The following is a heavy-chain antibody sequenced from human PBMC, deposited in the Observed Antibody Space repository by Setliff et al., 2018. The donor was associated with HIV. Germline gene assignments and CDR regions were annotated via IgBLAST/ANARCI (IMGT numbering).Heavy chain of an antibody. CDR1: GYTFTSYA. CDR3: ARVGNNRLQFFDH. CDR2: INTGQGNT. D-gene: IGHD5-12*01. Sequence: ASVKVSCKASGYTFTSYAIHWVRQAPGQRLEWMGWINTGQGNTKYSQEFQGRVTITADTSASTMYMELSSLRSEDTAVYYCARVGNNRLQFFDHWGQGTLVTVSS. J-gene: IGHJ4*02. V-gene: IGHV1-3*04.